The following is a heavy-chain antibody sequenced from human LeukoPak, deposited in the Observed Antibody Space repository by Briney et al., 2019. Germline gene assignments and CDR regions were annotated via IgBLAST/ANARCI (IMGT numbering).Heavy chain of an antibody. CDR2: INHSGST. CDR3: AIIPFYDSSGYYYVDY. V-gene: IGHV4-34*01. Sequence: SETLSLTCAVYGGSFSGYYWSWIRQPPGKGLEWIGEINHSGSTNYNPSLKSRVTISVDTSKNQFPLKLSSVTAADTAVYYCAIIPFYDSSGYYYVDYWGQGTLVTVSS. D-gene: IGHD3-22*01. CDR1: GGSFSGYY. J-gene: IGHJ4*02.